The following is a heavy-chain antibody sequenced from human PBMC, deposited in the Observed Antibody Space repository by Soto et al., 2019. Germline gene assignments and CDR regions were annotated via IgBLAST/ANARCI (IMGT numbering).Heavy chain of an antibody. CDR1: GFIFSDFA. J-gene: IGHJ2*01. V-gene: IGHV3-23*01. Sequence: DVQLLESGGDLVQPGESLRLSCAASGFIFSDFAMSWVRQTPGKGLEWVSAVSVYGGSTHYSDAVKGRFTISRDNSRDTLFLQMNSLRYEDTAVYYCARRPAGDSHWYVDLWGRGTLVTVSS. CDR3: ARRPAGDSHWYVDL. D-gene: IGHD2-21*01. CDR2: VSVYGGST.